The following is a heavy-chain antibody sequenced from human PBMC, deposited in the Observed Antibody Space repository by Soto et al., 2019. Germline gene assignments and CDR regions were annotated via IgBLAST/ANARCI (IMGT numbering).Heavy chain of an antibody. CDR2: INPSGGST. CDR3: ARDPGPTIFGVVIIDGMDV. J-gene: IGHJ6*02. CDR1: GYTFTSYY. V-gene: IGHV1-46*01. D-gene: IGHD3-3*01. Sequence: ASVKVSCKASGYTFTSYYMHWVRQAPGQGLEWMGIINPSGGSTSYAQKFQGRVTMTRDTSTSTVYMELSSLRSEDTAVYYCARDPGPTIFGVVIIDGMDVWGQGTTVTVSS.